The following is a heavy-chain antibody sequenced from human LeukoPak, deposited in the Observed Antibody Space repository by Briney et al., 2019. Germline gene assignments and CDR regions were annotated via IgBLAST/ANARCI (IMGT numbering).Heavy chain of an antibody. CDR3: ASYYNVVFDY. J-gene: IGHJ4*02. V-gene: IGHV4-39*01. D-gene: IGHD3-10*01. CDR1: GGSISSSSYY. Sequence: SETLSLTCTVSGGSISSSSYYWGWIRQPPGKGLEWIGSIYYSGSTYYNPSLKSRVTISVDTSKNQFSLKLSFVTAADTAVYYCASYYNVVFDYWGQGTLVTVSS. CDR2: IYYSGST.